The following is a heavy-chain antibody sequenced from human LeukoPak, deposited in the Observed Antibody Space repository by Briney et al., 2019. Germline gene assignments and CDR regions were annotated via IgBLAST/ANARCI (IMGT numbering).Heavy chain of an antibody. Sequence: PSETLSLTCTVSGGSISSYYWSWIRQPAGKGLEWIGRIYSNGITNYNPSLKSRVTMSVDTSKKEFSLKLSSVTAADTAVYYCASSQNFYYYYMDVWGKGTMVTVSS. CDR2: IYSNGIT. V-gene: IGHV4-4*07. CDR3: ASSQNFYYYYMDV. CDR1: GGSISSYY. J-gene: IGHJ6*03.